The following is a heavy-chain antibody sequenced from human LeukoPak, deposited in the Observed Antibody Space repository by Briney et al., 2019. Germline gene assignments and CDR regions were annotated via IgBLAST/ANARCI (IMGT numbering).Heavy chain of an antibody. J-gene: IGHJ6*02. Sequence: GTSLRLSCAASGFTFSTYAMHWVRQAPGRGLEWVAVISYDGSDKYYADSVKGRFTISRDNYKNTLYLQMNSLRAEDTTVYYCARDVHSYSGSQVYYYYYYGMDVWGQGTTVTVSS. CDR1: GFTFSTYA. CDR3: ARDVHSYSGSQVYYYYYYGMDV. CDR2: ISYDGSDK. V-gene: IGHV3-30*04. D-gene: IGHD1-26*01.